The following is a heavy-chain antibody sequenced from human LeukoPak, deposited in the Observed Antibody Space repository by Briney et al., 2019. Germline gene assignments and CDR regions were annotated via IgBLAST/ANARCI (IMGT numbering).Heavy chain of an antibody. CDR2: ISGYSGNT. D-gene: IGHD6-19*01. V-gene: IGHV1-18*01. CDR3: ARDAEYRSGWFDY. J-gene: IGHJ4*02. Sequence: ASVSVSSTASGYIFTNYGISWVRQAPGQGREWMGWISGYSGNTNYAQSLQGRVTITTDTSSSTAYMELRSLRSDDTAVYYCARDAEYRSGWFDYWGQGTLVTVSS. CDR1: GYIFTNYG.